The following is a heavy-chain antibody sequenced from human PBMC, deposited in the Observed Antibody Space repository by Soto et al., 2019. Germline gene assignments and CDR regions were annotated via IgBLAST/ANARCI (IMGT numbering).Heavy chain of an antibody. CDR2: ISWNSGSI. V-gene: IGHV3-9*01. Sequence: EVQLVESGGGLVQPGRSLRLSCAASGFTFEDYAMHWVRQAPGKGLEWVSGISWNSGSIGYADSVKGRFTISRDNAKNSLYLQMNSLRAEDTALYYCAKDRGWLGALDYWGQGTLVTVSS. CDR1: GFTFEDYA. J-gene: IGHJ4*02. CDR3: AKDRGWLGALDY. D-gene: IGHD6-19*01.